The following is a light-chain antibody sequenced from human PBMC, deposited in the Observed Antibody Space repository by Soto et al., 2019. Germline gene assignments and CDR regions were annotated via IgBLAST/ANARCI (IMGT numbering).Light chain of an antibody. CDR2: EVS. Sequence: QSALTQPASVSGSPGQSITISCTGTSSDVGSYNLVSWYQQHPGKAPKLMISEVSKRPSGISDRFSGSKSGNTASLTISGLQAEDEADYYCCSYAGTSTFDVVFGGGTKLTVL. V-gene: IGLV2-23*02. CDR1: SSDVGSYNL. CDR3: CSYAGTSTFDVV. J-gene: IGLJ2*01.